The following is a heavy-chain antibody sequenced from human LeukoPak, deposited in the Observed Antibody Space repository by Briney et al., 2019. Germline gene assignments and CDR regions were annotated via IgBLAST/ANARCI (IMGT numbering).Heavy chain of an antibody. Sequence: TGGSLRLSCAASGFTFSSYAMGWVRQAPGKGLEWVSAISGSGGSTYYADSVKGRFTISRDNSKNTLYLQMNSLGGEDTAVYYCAKDGFEYYYGSGSQGYFDYWGQGTLVTVSS. D-gene: IGHD3-10*01. J-gene: IGHJ4*02. CDR1: GFTFSSYA. V-gene: IGHV3-23*01. CDR2: ISGSGGST. CDR3: AKDGFEYYYGSGSQGYFDY.